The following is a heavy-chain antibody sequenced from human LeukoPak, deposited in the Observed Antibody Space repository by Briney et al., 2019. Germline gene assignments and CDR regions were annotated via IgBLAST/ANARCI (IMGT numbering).Heavy chain of an antibody. CDR2: ISWNSGSI. D-gene: IGHD5-12*01. J-gene: IGHJ4*02. Sequence: GGSLRLSCAASGFTFDDYAMHWVRQAPGKGLEGVSGISWNSGSIGYADSVKGRFTISRDNAKNSLYLQMNSRRAEDTALYYCAKDGGWLRPFDYWGQGTLVTVSS. V-gene: IGHV3-9*01. CDR3: AKDGGWLRPFDY. CDR1: GFTFDDYA.